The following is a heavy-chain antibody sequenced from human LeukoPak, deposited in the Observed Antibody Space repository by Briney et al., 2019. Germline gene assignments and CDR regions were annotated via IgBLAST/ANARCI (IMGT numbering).Heavy chain of an antibody. CDR2: IRYDGSNK. D-gene: IGHD6-6*01. CDR1: GFTFSSYG. V-gene: IGHV3-30*02. Sequence: PGGSLRLSCAASGFTFSSYGMHWVRQAPGKGLEWVAFIRYDGSNKYYADSVKGRFTISRDNSKNTLYLQMNSLRAEDTAVYYCAKDPPPLHSSSFPYFQHWGQGTLVTVSS. CDR3: AKDPPPLHSSSFPYFQH. J-gene: IGHJ1*01.